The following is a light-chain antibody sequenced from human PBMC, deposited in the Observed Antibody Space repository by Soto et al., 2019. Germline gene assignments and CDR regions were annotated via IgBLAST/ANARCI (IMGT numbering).Light chain of an antibody. CDR2: EAS. J-gene: IGLJ1*01. CDR3: SLYTSENTYV. V-gene: IGLV2-14*01. CDR1: SSDVGGYKS. Sequence: QSALTQPASVSGSPGQSITIACTGTSSDVGGYKSVSWFQQHPGKAPKLIIYEASNRPSGVPDRFSGSKSGNTASLTISGLQAADEADYYCSLYTSENTYVFGTGTKLTVL.